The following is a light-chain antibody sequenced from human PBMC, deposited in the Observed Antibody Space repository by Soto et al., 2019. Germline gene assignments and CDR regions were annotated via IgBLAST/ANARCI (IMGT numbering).Light chain of an antibody. CDR3: QHYNSYSEA. Sequence: DIQMTQSPSTLSGSVADRFTITCRSSVTISSWLAWYQQKPGKAPKLLIYKASTLKSGVPSRFSGSGSGTEFTLTISSLQPDDFATYYCQHYNSYSEAFGQGTKVDI. CDR1: VTISSW. V-gene: IGKV1-5*03. J-gene: IGKJ1*01. CDR2: KAS.